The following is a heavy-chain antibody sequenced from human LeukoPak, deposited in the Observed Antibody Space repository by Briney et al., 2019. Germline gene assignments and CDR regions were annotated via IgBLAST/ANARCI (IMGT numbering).Heavy chain of an antibody. J-gene: IGHJ4*02. D-gene: IGHD1-1*01. CDR2: IYYSGST. CDR3: ARDRALEPYFDY. CDR1: GGSISSSNYY. Sequence: PSETLSLTCTVSGGSISSSNYYWGWIRQPPGKGLEWIASIYYSGSTYYNPSLNSRVTISVDTSKKQFSLKLSSVTAADTAVYYCARDRALEPYFDYWGQGTLVTVSS. V-gene: IGHV4-39*07.